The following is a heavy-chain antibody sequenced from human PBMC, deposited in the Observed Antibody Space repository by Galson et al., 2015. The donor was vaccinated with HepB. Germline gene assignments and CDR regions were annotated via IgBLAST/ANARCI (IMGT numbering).Heavy chain of an antibody. Sequence: LRLSCAGSGFSFSTSGMNWVRQAPGKGLEWVSSISSTSNYIYYADSVKGRFTISRDNAKNSLFLQMNGLRAEDTAVYYCARDWGIAVAGTWWFDPWGQGTLVTVSS. CDR1: GFSFSTSG. D-gene: IGHD6-19*01. CDR2: ISSTSNYI. CDR3: ARDWGIAVAGTWWFDP. J-gene: IGHJ5*02. V-gene: IGHV3-21*01.